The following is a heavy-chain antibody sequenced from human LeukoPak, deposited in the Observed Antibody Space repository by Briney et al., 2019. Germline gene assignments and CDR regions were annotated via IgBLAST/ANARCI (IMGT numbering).Heavy chain of an antibody. D-gene: IGHD3-10*01. CDR1: RFSLSDYS. CDR2: ISTSSSYT. Sequence: GGSLRLSRAASRFSLSDYSMSCIRQAPGEGLEWASYISTSSSYTKYADSLKGRVTISRDNAKNSLYLQMNSLRAEDTAVYYCARDRYYASGSYNWFDPWGQGTLVTVSS. V-gene: IGHV3-11*05. CDR3: ARDRYYASGSYNWFDP. J-gene: IGHJ5*02.